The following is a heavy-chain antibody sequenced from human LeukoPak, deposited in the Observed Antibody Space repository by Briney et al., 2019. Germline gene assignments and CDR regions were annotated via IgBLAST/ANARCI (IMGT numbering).Heavy chain of an antibody. Sequence: PSETLSLTCTVSGGSISSYYWSWIRQPPGKGLEWIGYIYYSGSTNYNPSLKSRVTISVDTSKNQFSLKLTSVTAADTAVYYCARHTGYYGPVYYMDVWGKGTTVTVSS. J-gene: IGHJ6*03. CDR1: GGSISSYY. D-gene: IGHD3-10*01. V-gene: IGHV4-59*08. CDR3: ARHTGYYGPVYYMDV. CDR2: IYYSGST.